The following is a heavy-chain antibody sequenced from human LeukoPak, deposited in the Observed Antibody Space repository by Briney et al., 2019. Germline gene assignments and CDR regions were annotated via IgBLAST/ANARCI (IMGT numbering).Heavy chain of an antibody. V-gene: IGHV4-61*01. D-gene: IGHD3-22*01. J-gene: IGHJ4*02. CDR2: IYYSGST. CDR1: GGSFSSGSYY. Sequence: SETLSLTCTVSGGSFSSGSYYWSWIRQPPGKGLEWIGYIYYSGSTNYNPSLKSRVTISVNTSKNQFSLKLSSVTAADTAVYYCARVRLDYYDSSGYKYYFDYWGQGTLVTVSS. CDR3: ARVRLDYYDSSGYKYYFDY.